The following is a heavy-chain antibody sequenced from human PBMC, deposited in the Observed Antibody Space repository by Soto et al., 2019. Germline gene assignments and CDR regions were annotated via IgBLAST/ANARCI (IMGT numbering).Heavy chain of an antibody. CDR1: GFTFSSYA. CDR2: ISGSGGST. J-gene: IGHJ5*02. Sequence: EVQLLESGGGLVQPGGSLRLSCAASGFTFSSYAMSWVRQAPGKGLEWVSAISGSGGSTYYADSVKGRFTISRDNSKNTLYLQMNSLRDEDTAVYYCARDNGLAGSFDPWGQGTLVIVSS. D-gene: IGHD2-21*01. CDR3: ARDNGLAGSFDP. V-gene: IGHV3-23*01.